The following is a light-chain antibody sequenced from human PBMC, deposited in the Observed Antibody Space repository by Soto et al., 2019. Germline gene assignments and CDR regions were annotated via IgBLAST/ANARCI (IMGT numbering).Light chain of an antibody. V-gene: IGKV3-15*01. CDR2: GAS. J-gene: IGKJ2*01. Sequence: EIVMTQSPATLSVSPGERATLSCRASQSVSSYLAGYQHKPGQAPMLLIYGASTRATGIPARFSGSGSGTEFTLTISSLQSEDFAFYYCQQYNNWPPKYTFGEGTKLEIK. CDR1: QSVSSY. CDR3: QQYNNWPPKYT.